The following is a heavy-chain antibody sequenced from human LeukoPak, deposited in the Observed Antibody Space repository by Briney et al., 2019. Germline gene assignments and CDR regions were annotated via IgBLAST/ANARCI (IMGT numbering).Heavy chain of an antibody. CDR1: GGSFSGYY. J-gene: IGHJ4*02. V-gene: IGHV4-34*01. CDR3: ARGPTYYYDSSPSEDY. CDR2: INHSGST. Sequence: SETLSLTCAVYGGSFSGYYWSWIRQPPGKGLEWIGEINHSGSTNYNPSLKSRVTISVDTSKNQFSLKLSSVTAADTAVYYCARGPTYYYDSSPSEDYWGQGTLVTVSS. D-gene: IGHD3-22*01.